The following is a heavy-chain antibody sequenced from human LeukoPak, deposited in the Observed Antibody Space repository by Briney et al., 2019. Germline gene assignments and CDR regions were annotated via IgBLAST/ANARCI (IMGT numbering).Heavy chain of an antibody. CDR1: GGSISSYY. D-gene: IGHD3-22*01. J-gene: IGHJ4*02. Sequence: SETLSLTCTVAGGSISSYYWNWIRQPPGKGMEWIGYIYYSGSTNYNPSLKSRVTISVDTSKNQFSLKLSSVTAADTAVYYCARGADSSGYYSTFYFDYWGQGTLVTVSS. V-gene: IGHV4-59*01. CDR2: IYYSGST. CDR3: ARGADSSGYYSTFYFDY.